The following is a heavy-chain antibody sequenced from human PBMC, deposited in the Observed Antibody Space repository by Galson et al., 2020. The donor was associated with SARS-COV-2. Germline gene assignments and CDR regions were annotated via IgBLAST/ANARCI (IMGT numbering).Heavy chain of an antibody. J-gene: IGHJ5*02. D-gene: IGHD3-9*01. Sequence: GESLKISCPASGYTFTGHYMHWVRQAPGQGLEWLGWITPNSGGTNYAQKFQGRVTMTRDTSISTAYMELSRLRSDDTAVYYCARSAREIRYFDWYWFDPWGQGTLVTVSS. CDR2: ITPNSGGT. CDR3: ARSAREIRYFDWYWFDP. V-gene: IGHV1-2*02. CDR1: GYTFTGHY.